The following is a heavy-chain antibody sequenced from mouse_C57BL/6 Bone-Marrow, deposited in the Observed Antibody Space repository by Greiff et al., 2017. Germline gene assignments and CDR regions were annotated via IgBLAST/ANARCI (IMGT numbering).Heavy chain of an antibody. CDR1: GYTFTGYW. CDR2: ILPGSGST. Sequence: QVQLKQSGAELMKPGASVKLSCKATGYTFTGYWIEWVKQRPGHGLEWIGEILPGSGSTNYNEKFKGKATFTSYTSSNTAYMQLSSLTTDDSAIYYCASTGDGYYWYFDVWGTGTTVTVSS. CDR3: ASTGDGYYWYFDV. D-gene: IGHD2-3*01. J-gene: IGHJ1*03. V-gene: IGHV1-9*01.